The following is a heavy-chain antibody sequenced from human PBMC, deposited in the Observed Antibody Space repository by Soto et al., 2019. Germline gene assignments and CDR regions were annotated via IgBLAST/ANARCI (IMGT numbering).Heavy chain of an antibody. J-gene: IGHJ4*02. Sequence: QVHLVQSGAEVKMPGSSVKVSCKVSGGPFSSYTISWVRQAPGQGLEWVGEIIPLFGRTNYVQNFQGKVTITEDESTNTAYMQLSSLRSEDTAVYYCVRDSIAAAGFDSWGQGTLVTVS. CDR1: GGPFSSYT. V-gene: IGHV1-69*12. D-gene: IGHD6-13*01. CDR2: IIPLFGRT. CDR3: VRDSIAAAGFDS.